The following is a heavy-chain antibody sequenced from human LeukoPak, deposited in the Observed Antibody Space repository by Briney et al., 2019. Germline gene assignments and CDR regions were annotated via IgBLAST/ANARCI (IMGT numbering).Heavy chain of an antibody. D-gene: IGHD5-18*01. CDR3: ARGPEVQLWVYYYYYMDV. V-gene: IGHV4-34*01. CDR2: INHSGST. J-gene: IGHJ6*03. Sequence: SETLSLTCTVSADSISNYYWSWIRQPPGKGLEWIGEINHSGSTNYNPSLKSRVTISVDTSKNQFSLKLSSVTAADTAVYYCARGPEVQLWVYYYYYMDVWGKGTTVTVSS. CDR1: ADSISNYY.